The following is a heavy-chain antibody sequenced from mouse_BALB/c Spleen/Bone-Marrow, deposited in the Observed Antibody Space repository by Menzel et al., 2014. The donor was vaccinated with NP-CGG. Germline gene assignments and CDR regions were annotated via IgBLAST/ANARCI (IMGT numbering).Heavy chain of an antibody. CDR1: GFSLTGYG. CDR2: IWGDGST. D-gene: IGHD4-1*01. CDR3: ASTLGHYAMDY. J-gene: IGHJ4*01. Sequence: VQLQESGPGLVAPSQSLSITCTVSGFSLTGYGVNWVRQPPGKGLEWLGMIWGDGSTDYNSALKSRLSISKDNSKSQVFLKMNSLQTDDTARYYCASTLGHYAMDYWGQGTSVTVSS. V-gene: IGHV2-6-7*01.